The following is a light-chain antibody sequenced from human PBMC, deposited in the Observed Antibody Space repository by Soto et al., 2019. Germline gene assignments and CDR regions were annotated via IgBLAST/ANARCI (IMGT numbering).Light chain of an antibody. J-gene: IGKJ1*01. V-gene: IGKV3-11*01. Sequence: VLTQSPATLSLSPGERATLSCRASQSVSSYLAWYQQKPGQAPRLLIYDTSNRATGVPARFSGSGSGTDFTLTISRLEPEDFAVYYCQQYDSSPRTFGQGTKVDIK. CDR1: QSVSSY. CDR2: DTS. CDR3: QQYDSSPRT.